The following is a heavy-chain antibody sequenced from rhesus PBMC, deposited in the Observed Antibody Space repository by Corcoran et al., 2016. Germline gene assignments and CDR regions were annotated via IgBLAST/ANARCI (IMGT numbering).Heavy chain of an antibody. CDR1: GGSISSYW. Sequence: QVQLQESGPGVVKPSETLSLTCAVSGGSISSYWWGWIRQPPGKGLEWIGQTYGGSGSTTYNPSLKSRFTISSDTSKNQFPLRLTSVAAADTAVYYCAKAYYDSGSYRHYFDYWGQGVLVTVSS. CDR3: AKAYYDSGSYRHYFDY. V-gene: IGHV4-147*01. D-gene: IGHD3-16*01. CDR2: TYGGSGST. J-gene: IGHJ4*01.